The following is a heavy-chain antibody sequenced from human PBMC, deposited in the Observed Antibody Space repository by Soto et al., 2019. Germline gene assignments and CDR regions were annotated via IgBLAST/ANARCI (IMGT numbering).Heavy chain of an antibody. Sequence: QVQLVQSGAEVKKPGASVKVSCKASGYTFSSYDINWVRQATGQGLEWMGWMNPNSGDTNYPQKFQGRVTMTRNTSIATAYMELSSLRSEDTAVYYYARGLKFTTPLVRGVNPYYYYYMDVWGEGTTVTVSS. CDR1: GYTFSSYD. CDR3: ARGLKFTTPLVRGVNPYYYYYMDV. D-gene: IGHD3-10*01. J-gene: IGHJ6*03. V-gene: IGHV1-8*01. CDR2: MNPNSGDT.